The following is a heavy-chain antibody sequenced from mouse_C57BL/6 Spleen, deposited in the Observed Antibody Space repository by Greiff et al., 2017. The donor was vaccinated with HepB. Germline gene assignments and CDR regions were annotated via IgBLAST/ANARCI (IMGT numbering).Heavy chain of an antibody. J-gene: IGHJ1*03. CDR1: GYAFSSYW. V-gene: IGHV1-80*01. Sequence: QVTLKVSGAELVKPGASVKISCKASGYAFSSYWMNWVKQRPGKGLEWIGQIYPGDGDTNYNGKFKGKATLTADKSSSTAYMQLSSLTSEDSAVYFCARRGGNYGFNVWGTGTTVTVSS. D-gene: IGHD2-1*01. CDR3: ARRGGNYGFNV. CDR2: IYPGDGDT.